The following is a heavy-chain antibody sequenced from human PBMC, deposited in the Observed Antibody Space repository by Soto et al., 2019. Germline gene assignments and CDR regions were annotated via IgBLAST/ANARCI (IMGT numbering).Heavy chain of an antibody. J-gene: IGHJ4*02. D-gene: IGHD1-26*01. CDR1: NGSISGFY. V-gene: IGHV4-59*12. CDR2: IHYSGRT. Sequence: SETLSLTCSVSNGSISGFYWTWIRQPPGKILEWIGYIHYSGRTDYNPSLTSRATMSVDTSKNQFSLNLKSITAADTAVYYCVRVGVGIGNHFDSWGRGALVTVSS. CDR3: VRVGVGIGNHFDS.